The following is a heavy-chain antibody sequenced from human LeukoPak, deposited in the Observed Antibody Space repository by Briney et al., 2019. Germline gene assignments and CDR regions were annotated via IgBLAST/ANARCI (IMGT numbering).Heavy chain of an antibody. J-gene: IGHJ3*02. V-gene: IGHV1-24*01. CDR3: ASPSAGYYYDSSRLVAFDI. CDR2: FDPEDGET. D-gene: IGHD3-22*01. Sequence: ASVKVSCKVSGYTLTELSMHWVRQAPGEGLEWMGGFDPEDGETIYAQKFQGRVTMTEDTSTDTAYMELSSLRSEDTAVYYCASPSAGYYYDSSRLVAFDIWGQGTMVTVSS. CDR1: GYTLTELS.